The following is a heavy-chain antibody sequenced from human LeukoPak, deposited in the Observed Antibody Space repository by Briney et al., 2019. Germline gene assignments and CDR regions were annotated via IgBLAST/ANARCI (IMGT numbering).Heavy chain of an antibody. J-gene: IGHJ6*02. CDR2: INAGNDDT. CDR3: ARERWHCRGNDCYSVYYYGLDV. V-gene: IGHV1-3*01. CDR1: GYTFTNYA. Sequence: ASVKVSCKASGYTFTNYAFHWVCQAPGQRLEWLGWINAGNDDTKYSQKFQARVTITRDTSASTVYMELSSLTSDDTAVYYCARERWHCRGNDCYSVYYYGLDVWGQGTTVTVSS. D-gene: IGHD2-15*01.